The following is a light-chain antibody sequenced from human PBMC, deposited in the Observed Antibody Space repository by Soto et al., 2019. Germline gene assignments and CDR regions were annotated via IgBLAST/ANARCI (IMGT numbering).Light chain of an antibody. V-gene: IGKV4-1*01. CDR1: QSVLHSPNNKNY. CDR3: QQYYTNSWS. CDR2: WAS. Sequence: DIVMTQSQNSLAVSLGERATINCKSSQSVLHSPNNKNYLAWYQHKPGQSPKMLIYWASFRESGVPDRFSGSGSGTDFTLTISSLQSEDVAVYYCQQYYTNSWSFGQATKL. J-gene: IGKJ1*01.